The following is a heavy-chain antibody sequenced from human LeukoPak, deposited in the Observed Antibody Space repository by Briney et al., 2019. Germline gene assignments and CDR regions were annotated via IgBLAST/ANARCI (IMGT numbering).Heavy chain of an antibody. D-gene: IGHD5-18*01. V-gene: IGHV3-43*02. CDR3: AKDSGSGIQLWLQN. CDR2: ITGDGGRI. Sequence: GGSLRLSCAASGFTFDDFAMHWVRQAPGRGLEWVSLITGDGGRIYYVDSVKGRFTISRDNSKNSLYLQMNSLRTEDTALYYCAKDSGSGIQLWLQNWGQGTLATVSS. J-gene: IGHJ4*02. CDR1: GFTFDDFA.